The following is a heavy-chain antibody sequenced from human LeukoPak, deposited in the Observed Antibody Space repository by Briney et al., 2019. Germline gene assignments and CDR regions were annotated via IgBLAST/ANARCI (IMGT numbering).Heavy chain of an antibody. J-gene: IGHJ4*02. V-gene: IGHV3-15*01. CDR1: GFTFSNAW. Sequence: GGSLRLSCAASGFTFSNAWMSWVRQAPGKGLEWVGRIKSKTDGRTTDYAAPVKGRFTISRDDSKNTLYLQMNSLKTEDTAVYYCTTVPPELTPSYWGQGTLVTVSS. D-gene: IGHD1-14*01. CDR2: IKSKTDGRTT. CDR3: TTVPPELTPSY.